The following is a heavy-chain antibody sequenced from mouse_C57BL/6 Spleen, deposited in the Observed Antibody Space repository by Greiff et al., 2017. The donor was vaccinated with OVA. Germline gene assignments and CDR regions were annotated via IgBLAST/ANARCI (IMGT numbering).Heavy chain of an antibody. CDR1: GYTFTSYW. Sequence: VQLQQPGAELVKPGASVKLSCKASGYTFTSYWMHWVKQRPGQGLEWIGLIHPNSGSTNYNEKFKSKATLTVDKSSSTAYMQLSSLTSGDAAVYDCAREMVDSSGPFADWGKGTLVTVSA. CDR2: IHPNSGST. CDR3: AREMVDSSGPFAD. V-gene: IGHV1-64*01. J-gene: IGHJ3*01. D-gene: IGHD3-2*02.